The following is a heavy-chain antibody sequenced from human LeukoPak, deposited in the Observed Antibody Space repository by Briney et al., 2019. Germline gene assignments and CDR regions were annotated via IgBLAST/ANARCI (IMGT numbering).Heavy chain of an antibody. CDR2: INQEGSEK. Sequence: GGSLRLSCAASGFTFGSYRLSWVRQAPGKGLEWVAYINQEGSEKYYVDSVKGRFTISRDNAKNSLYLQMNSLRAEDTAVYYCARAFGVVINDAFDIWGQGTVVTVSS. CDR3: ARAFGVVINDAFDI. J-gene: IGHJ3*02. D-gene: IGHD3-3*01. V-gene: IGHV3-7*04. CDR1: GFTFGSYR.